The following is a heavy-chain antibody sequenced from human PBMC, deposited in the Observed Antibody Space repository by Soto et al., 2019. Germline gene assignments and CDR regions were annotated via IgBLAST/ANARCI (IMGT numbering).Heavy chain of an antibody. Sequence: EVQLLESGGGLVQPGGSLRLSCAASGFTFSSYAMSWVRQAPGKGLEWVSAISGSGGSTYYADSVKGRFTISRDNSKNTLYLQMNSLRAEDTAVYYCAKDLGSTRLIYSSGWYPEWFDPWGQGTLVTVSS. V-gene: IGHV3-23*01. CDR1: GFTFSSYA. D-gene: IGHD6-19*01. CDR3: AKDLGSTRLIYSSGWYPEWFDP. J-gene: IGHJ5*02. CDR2: ISGSGGST.